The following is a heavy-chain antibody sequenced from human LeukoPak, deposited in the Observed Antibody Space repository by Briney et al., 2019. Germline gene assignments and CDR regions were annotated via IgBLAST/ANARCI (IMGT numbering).Heavy chain of an antibody. D-gene: IGHD3-22*01. CDR2: ISSSSSYI. J-gene: IGHJ4*02. CDR1: GFTFSSYA. V-gene: IGHV3-21*01. Sequence: GGSLRLSCAASGFTFSSYAMSWVRQAPGKGLEWVSSISSSSSYIYYADSVKGRFTISRDNAKNSLYLQMNSLRAEDTAVYYCARERHYYDSSGYYYDGTDYWGQGTLVTVSS. CDR3: ARERHYYDSSGYYYDGTDY.